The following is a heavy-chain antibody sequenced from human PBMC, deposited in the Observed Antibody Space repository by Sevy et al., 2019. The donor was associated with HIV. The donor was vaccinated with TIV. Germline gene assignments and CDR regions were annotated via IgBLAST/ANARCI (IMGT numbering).Heavy chain of an antibody. CDR1: GGSISSLNYY. CDR2: ISYSGRT. CDR3: ARANAYLTSDAFDL. D-gene: IGHD1-26*01. V-gene: IGHV4-31*03. J-gene: IGHJ3*01. Sequence: TLSLTCTVSGGSISSLNYYWSWIRQHPGKGLGWIGYISYSGRTSYNPSLKSRLTISLDTSKNQFSLRLSSVTAADTALFYCARANAYLTSDAFDLWGQGTMVTVSS.